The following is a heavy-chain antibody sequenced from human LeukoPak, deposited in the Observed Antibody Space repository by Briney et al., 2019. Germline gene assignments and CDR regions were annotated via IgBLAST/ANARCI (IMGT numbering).Heavy chain of an antibody. V-gene: IGHV5-10-1*01. CDR3: ARRRRGYSPYYFDY. Sequence: GESLKISCNGSGYSFTSYWNSWVRQMPGKGLEGRGRIDPSDSYTNYSPSFQGHVTISADKSISTAYLQWSSLKASDTAMYYCARRRRGYSPYYFDYWGQGTLVTVSS. D-gene: IGHD5-18*01. CDR1: GYSFTSYW. CDR2: IDPSDSYT. J-gene: IGHJ4*02.